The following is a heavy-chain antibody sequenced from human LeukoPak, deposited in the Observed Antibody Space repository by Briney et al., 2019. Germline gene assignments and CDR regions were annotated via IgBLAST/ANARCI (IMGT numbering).Heavy chain of an antibody. J-gene: IGHJ1*01. CDR2: IYYSGST. CDR3: ASIVVVPAASTQILEYFQH. D-gene: IGHD2-2*01. CDR1: GGSISSSSYY. Sequence: SETLSLTCTVSGGSISSSSYYWGWIRQPPGKGLEWIGGIYYSGSTYYNPSLKSRVTISVDTSKNQFSLKLTSVTAADTAVYYCASIVVVPAASTQILEYFQHWGQGTLVTVSS. V-gene: IGHV4-39*07.